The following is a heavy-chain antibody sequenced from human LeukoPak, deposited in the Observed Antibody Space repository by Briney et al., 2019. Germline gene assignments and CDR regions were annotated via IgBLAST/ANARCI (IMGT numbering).Heavy chain of an antibody. V-gene: IGHV1-2*02. Sequence: GASVKVSCKASGYTFTCYYMHWVRQAPGQGLEWMGWINPNSGGTNYAQKFQGRLTITRDTSISTAYLQLSRLRSDDTAVYYCARDAAYYYDSSGSSWGQGTLVTVSS. CDR2: INPNSGGT. CDR3: ARDAAYYYDSSGSS. J-gene: IGHJ5*02. D-gene: IGHD3-22*01. CDR1: GYTFTCYY.